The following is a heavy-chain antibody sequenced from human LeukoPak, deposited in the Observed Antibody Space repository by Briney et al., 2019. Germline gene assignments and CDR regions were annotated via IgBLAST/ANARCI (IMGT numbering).Heavy chain of an antibody. D-gene: IGHD3-9*01. CDR3: AKWGDYDVLAGYYVSDY. CDR2: INGSGGNT. J-gene: IGHJ4*02. CDR1: GFTFSNYA. Sequence: GGSLRLSCAASGFTFSNYAMSWVRQAPGKGLDWVSTINGSGGNTYYADSVKGRFTISRDNSKNTVFLQMNSLRAEDTAVYYCAKWGDYDVLAGYYVSDYWGQGTLVTVSS. V-gene: IGHV3-23*01.